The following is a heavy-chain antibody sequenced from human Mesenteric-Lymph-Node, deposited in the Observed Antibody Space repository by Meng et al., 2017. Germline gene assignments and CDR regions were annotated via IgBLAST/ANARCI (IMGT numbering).Heavy chain of an antibody. CDR3: AKGRIVATIGETLIDY. CDR2: ISGGSGST. V-gene: IGHV3-23*01. CDR1: GFTFSRHA. J-gene: IGHJ4*02. D-gene: IGHD5-12*01. Sequence: GESLKISCEASGFTFSRHAMSWVRQAPGKGLEWVSVISGGSGSTYYSNSVKGRFTITRDNSKNILYLQMNSLRAEDTALYYCAKGRIVATIGETLIDYWGQGTLVTVSS.